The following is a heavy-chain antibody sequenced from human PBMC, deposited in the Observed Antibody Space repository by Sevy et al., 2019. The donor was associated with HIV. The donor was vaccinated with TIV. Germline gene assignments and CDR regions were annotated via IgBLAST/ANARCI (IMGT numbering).Heavy chain of an antibody. CDR3: AKVDVVVPVADYGMDV. J-gene: IGHJ6*02. Sequence: GGSLRLSCAASGFTFSGYAMHWVRQAPGKGLEWVSSISRSGGSTYYADSVKGRFTISRDNSKNTLYLQMNSLRAEDTAVYYCAKVDVVVPVADYGMDVWGQGTTVTVSS. D-gene: IGHD2-2*01. CDR1: GFTFSGYA. CDR2: ISRSGGST. V-gene: IGHV3-23*01.